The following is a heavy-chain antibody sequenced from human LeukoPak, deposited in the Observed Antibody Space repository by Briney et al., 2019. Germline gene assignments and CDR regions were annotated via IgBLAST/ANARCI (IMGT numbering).Heavy chain of an antibody. D-gene: IGHD3-22*01. Sequence: PGGSLRLSCAASGFTFSSYSMNWVRQAPGKGLEWVSSISSSSSYIYYADSVKGRFTISRDNAKNSLYLQMNSLRAEDTAVYYCARWSDSSGFNYSDYWGQGTLVTVSS. J-gene: IGHJ4*02. CDR3: ARWSDSSGFNYSDY. CDR1: GFTFSSYS. V-gene: IGHV3-21*01. CDR2: ISSSSSYI.